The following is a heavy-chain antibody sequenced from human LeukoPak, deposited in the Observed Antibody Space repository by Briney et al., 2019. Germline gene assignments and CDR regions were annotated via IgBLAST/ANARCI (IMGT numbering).Heavy chain of an antibody. V-gene: IGHV3-7*04. Sequence: GGSLRLSCVASAFAFISNWMSWVRQAPGKGLEWVASIKEDESETYYVDSVKGRFTISRDNAKNSLYLQMNSLRAEDTAVYYCARDLHPRYYLPDYWGQGTLVTVSS. CDR2: IKEDESET. J-gene: IGHJ4*02. CDR1: AFAFISNW. CDR3: ARDLHPRYYLPDY. D-gene: IGHD1-26*01.